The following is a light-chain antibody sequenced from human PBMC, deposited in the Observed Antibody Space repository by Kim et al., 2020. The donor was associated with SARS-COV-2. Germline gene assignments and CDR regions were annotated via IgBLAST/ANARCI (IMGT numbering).Light chain of an antibody. CDR3: QQANSFPFT. V-gene: IGKV1D-12*01. J-gene: IGKJ3*01. Sequence: DVQMTQSPSSVSASVGDRLTITCRASQDISSWLAWYQQKPGKAPNLLIYGASTLQSGVPSRFSGSGSGTDFTLTISSLQPEDFATYYCQQANSFPFTFGRGTKVDIK. CDR2: GAS. CDR1: QDISSW.